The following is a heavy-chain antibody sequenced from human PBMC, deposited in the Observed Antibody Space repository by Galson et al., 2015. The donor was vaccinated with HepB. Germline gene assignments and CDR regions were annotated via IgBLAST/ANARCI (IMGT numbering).Heavy chain of an antibody. CDR3: AKGLQLWLGYYYGMDV. J-gene: IGHJ6*02. D-gene: IGHD5-18*01. CDR1: GFTFSSYA. Sequence: SLRLSCAASGFTFSSYAMSWVRQAPGKGLEWVSAISGSGGSTYYADSVKGRFTISRDNSKNTLYLQLDSLGAEDTAVYYCAKGLQLWLGYYYGMDVWGQGTTVTVSS. V-gene: IGHV3-23*01. CDR2: ISGSGGST.